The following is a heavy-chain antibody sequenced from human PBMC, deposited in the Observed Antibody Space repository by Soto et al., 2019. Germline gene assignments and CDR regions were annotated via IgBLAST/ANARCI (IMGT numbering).Heavy chain of an antibody. J-gene: IGHJ4*02. CDR3: AKPFDGVTTTGLYCFDY. CDR2: ISGSGGST. CDR1: GFTFSNYA. D-gene: IGHD1-1*01. V-gene: IGHV3-23*01. Sequence: PGGSLRLSCAASGFTFSNYAMSWVRQAPEKGLEWVSTISGSGGSTFYADSVKGRFTISRDNSKNTLYLQMNSLRAEDTAVYYCAKPFDGVTTTGLYCFDYWGQGALVTVSS.